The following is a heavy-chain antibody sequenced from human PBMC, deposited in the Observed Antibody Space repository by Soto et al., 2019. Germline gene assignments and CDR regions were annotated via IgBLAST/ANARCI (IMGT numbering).Heavy chain of an antibody. D-gene: IGHD6-19*01. CDR1: GYTFNNYY. J-gene: IGHJ4*02. CDR2: INPSGGST. V-gene: IGHV1-46*02. Sequence: QVQLVQSGTEVKKPGASVKVSCKASGYTFNNYYIHWVRQAPGQGLEWMGVINPSGGSTNYAQKLQGRVTVTRDTSTSTGHMELTSLRSEDTGVYFCAREWVSSGMNDHWGQGTLVTVSS. CDR3: AREWVSSGMNDH.